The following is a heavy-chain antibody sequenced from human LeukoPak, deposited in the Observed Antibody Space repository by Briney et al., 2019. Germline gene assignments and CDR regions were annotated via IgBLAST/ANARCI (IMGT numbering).Heavy chain of an antibody. J-gene: IGHJ3*02. D-gene: IGHD3-16*01. Sequence: GGSLRLSCAASGFTFSSYAMHWVRQAPGKGLEWVAVISYDGSNKYYADSVKGRFTTSRDNSKNTLYLQMNSLRAEDTAVYYCARDPWGYGPGAFDIWGQGTMVTVSS. V-gene: IGHV3-30-3*01. CDR3: ARDPWGYGPGAFDI. CDR1: GFTFSSYA. CDR2: ISYDGSNK.